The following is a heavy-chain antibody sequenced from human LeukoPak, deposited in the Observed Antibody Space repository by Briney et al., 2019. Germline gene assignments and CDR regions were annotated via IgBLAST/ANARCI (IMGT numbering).Heavy chain of an antibody. CDR1: GFTFSIDA. J-gene: IGHJ5*02. CDR2: INYSDGKT. CDR3: AKDSGNRLYSYADL. Sequence: GGSLRLSCSGSGFTFSIDAMNWDRQAPGNGLEWVSGINYSDGKTSYADSVKGRFTISRDNSRNTLYLQMNSLRVEDTAVYYCAKDSGNRLYSYADLWGQGILVTVSS. D-gene: IGHD3-10*01. V-gene: IGHV3-23*01.